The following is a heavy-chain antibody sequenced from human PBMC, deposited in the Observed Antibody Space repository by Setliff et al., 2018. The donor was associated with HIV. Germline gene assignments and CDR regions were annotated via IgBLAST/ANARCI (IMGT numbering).Heavy chain of an antibody. CDR3: AKKTAAYTSGSWLHY. V-gene: IGHV3-23*01. D-gene: IGHD3-10*01. CDR1: GFTFATYA. CDR2: ITDSGDST. Sequence: HPGGSLRLSCAASGFTFATYAMNWVRQAPGKGLEWVSTITDSGDSTYYADSVKGRFVISREKSKSTLYLQMNSLRAEDTAVYYCAKKTAAYTSGSWLHYWGQGTLVTVSS. J-gene: IGHJ4*02.